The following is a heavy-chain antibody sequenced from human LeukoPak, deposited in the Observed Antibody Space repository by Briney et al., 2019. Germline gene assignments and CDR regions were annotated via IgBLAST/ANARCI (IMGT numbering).Heavy chain of an antibody. CDR3: ARDRGLLWFGELSASDAFDI. V-gene: IGHV3-66*01. Sequence: GGSLRLSCAASGFTVSSNYMSWVRQAPGKGLEWVSVIYSGGSTYYADSVKGRFTISRDNSKNTLYLQMNSLRAEDTAVYYCARDRGLLWFGELSASDAFDIWGQGTMVTVSS. CDR1: GFTVSSNY. CDR2: IYSGGST. D-gene: IGHD3-10*01. J-gene: IGHJ3*02.